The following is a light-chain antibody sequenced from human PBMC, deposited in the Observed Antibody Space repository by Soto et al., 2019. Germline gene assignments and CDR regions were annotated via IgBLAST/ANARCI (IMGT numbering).Light chain of an antibody. V-gene: IGKV4-1*01. CDR2: WAS. J-gene: IGKJ5*01. Sequence: DIVMTQSPESLAVSLGERATINCKSTQSILYSSNNKNFLAWYQQKPGQPPKMLIYWASTRESGVPDRFSGSESGTDFTLTISSLQAEDVAVYYCQQYYDTPVTFGQGTRLEIK. CDR1: QSILYSSNNKNF. CDR3: QQYYDTPVT.